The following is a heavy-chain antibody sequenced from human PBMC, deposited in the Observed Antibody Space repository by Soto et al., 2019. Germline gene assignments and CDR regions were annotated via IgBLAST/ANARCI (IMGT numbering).Heavy chain of an antibody. D-gene: IGHD2-15*01. CDR3: ARDGYCSVGSCYSGFYDAFDI. Sequence: PSETLSLTCAVYGGSFSGYYWSWIRQPPGKGLEWIGEINHSGSTNYNPPLKSRVTISVDTSKNQFSLKLSSVTAADTAVYYCARDGYCSVGSCYSGFYDAFDIWAQGTMVTVSS. CDR1: GGSFSGYY. J-gene: IGHJ3*02. CDR2: INHSGST. V-gene: IGHV4-34*01.